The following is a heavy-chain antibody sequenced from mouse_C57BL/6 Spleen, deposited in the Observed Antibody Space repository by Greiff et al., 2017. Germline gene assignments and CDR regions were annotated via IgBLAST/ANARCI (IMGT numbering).Heavy chain of an antibody. D-gene: IGHD1-1*01. CDR2: INPNNGGT. J-gene: IGHJ4*01. CDR1: GYTFTDYY. Sequence: EVQLQQSGPELVKPGASVKISCKASGYTFTDYYMNWVKQSHGKSLEWIGDINPNNGGTSYNQKFKGKATLTVDKSSSTAYMELRSLTSEDSAVYYCASSEYYGSSRYYYAMGYWGQGTSVTVSS. CDR3: ASSEYYGSSRYYYAMGY. V-gene: IGHV1-26*01.